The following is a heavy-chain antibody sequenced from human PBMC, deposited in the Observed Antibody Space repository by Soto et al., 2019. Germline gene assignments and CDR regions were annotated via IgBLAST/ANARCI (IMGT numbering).Heavy chain of an antibody. CDR2: IKQDGSEK. V-gene: IGHV3-7*05. CDR3: ASRGPGPK. J-gene: IGHJ4*02. CDR1: GFTFSSYW. Sequence: EVQLVESGGGLVQPGGSLRLSCAACGFTFSSYWMSWVRQAPGKGLEWVANIKQDGSEKYYVDSVKGRFTISRDNAKNSLYLQMNSLRAEDTAVYYCASRGPGPKWGQGTLVTVSS.